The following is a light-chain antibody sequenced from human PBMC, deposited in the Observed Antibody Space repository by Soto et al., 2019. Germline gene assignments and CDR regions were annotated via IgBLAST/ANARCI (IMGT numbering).Light chain of an antibody. CDR2: AAS. J-gene: IGKJ1*01. CDR1: QSISSY. CDR3: QQSYSTPQT. Sequence: DMQMTQSPSSLSASVGDRVTITCRASQSISSYLNWYQQKPGKAPKLLIYAASSLQSGVPSRFSGSGSGTDFTLTISSPQPEDFATYYCQQSYSTPQTFGQGTKVDIK. V-gene: IGKV1-39*01.